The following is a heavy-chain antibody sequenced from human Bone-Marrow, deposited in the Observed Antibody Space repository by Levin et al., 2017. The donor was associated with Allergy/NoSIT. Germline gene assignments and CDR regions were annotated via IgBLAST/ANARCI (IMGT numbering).Heavy chain of an antibody. D-gene: IGHD2-2*01. V-gene: IGHV1-2*06. CDR1: GNTFTGDY. CDR2: INPRNGAT. CDR3: ARRPSSYCDSTSCYEDDY. Sequence: ASVKVSCKASGNTFTGDYIHWVRQAPGQGPEWMGRINPRNGATNYAQKFQGRVTMTRDTSISTAYMDLSGLRSDDTALYYCARRPSSYCDSTSCYEDDYWGQGTLVTVSS. J-gene: IGHJ4*02.